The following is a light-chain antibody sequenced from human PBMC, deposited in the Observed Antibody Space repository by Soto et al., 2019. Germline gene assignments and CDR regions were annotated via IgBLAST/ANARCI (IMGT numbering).Light chain of an antibody. CDR3: SAWDDSLSGVV. V-gene: IGLV1-47*02. Sequence: QSVLTQPPSASGTPGQRVTPSVSGRSSTIGSNAVNWNQQLPGKAPKLLMHGNSQRPSGVPDRFSGSKSGTSASLAISGLRTEDEADYYCSAWDDSLSGVVFGGGTKLTVL. CDR1: SSTIGSNA. CDR2: GNS. J-gene: IGLJ3*02.